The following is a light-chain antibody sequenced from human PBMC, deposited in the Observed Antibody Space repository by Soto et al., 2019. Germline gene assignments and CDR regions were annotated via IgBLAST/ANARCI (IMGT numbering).Light chain of an antibody. CDR1: QSVSSN. J-gene: IGKJ1*01. CDR2: GAS. Sequence: IVMTQSPATLSVSPGERATLSCRASQSVSSNLAWYQQKPGQAPRLLIYGASTRATGIPARFSGSGSGTEFTLTISSLQSEDFAVYYCQQYNNWPQWTFGQGTKVESK. CDR3: QQYNNWPQWT. V-gene: IGKV3-15*01.